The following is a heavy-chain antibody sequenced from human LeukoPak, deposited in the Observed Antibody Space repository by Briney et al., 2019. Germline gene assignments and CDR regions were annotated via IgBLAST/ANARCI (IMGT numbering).Heavy chain of an antibody. Sequence: PSETLSLTCTVSGGSISSSSYYWGWIRQPPGKGLEWIGSIYYSGTTYYNPSLKSRVTISVDTSKNELSLNLRSVTAADTAVYHCARLAYYDSASIPGWFDPWGQGTLVTVSS. CDR2: IYYSGTT. V-gene: IGHV4-39*01. CDR1: GGSISSSSYY. J-gene: IGHJ5*02. CDR3: ARLAYYDSASIPGWFDP. D-gene: IGHD3-22*01.